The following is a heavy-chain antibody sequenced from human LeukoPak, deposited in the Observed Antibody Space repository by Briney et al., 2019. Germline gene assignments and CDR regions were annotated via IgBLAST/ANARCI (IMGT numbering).Heavy chain of an antibody. CDR1: GFTLSSYA. D-gene: IGHD1-14*01. CDR3: ARSRTRFDY. J-gene: IGHJ4*02. CDR2: ISYDGSNK. V-gene: IGHV3-30*04. Sequence: TGRSLRLSCAASGFTLSSYAMHWVRQAPGKGLEWVAVISYDGSNKYYADSVKGRFTISRDNSKNTLYLQMNSLRAEDTAVYYCARSRTRFDYWGQGTLVTVSS.